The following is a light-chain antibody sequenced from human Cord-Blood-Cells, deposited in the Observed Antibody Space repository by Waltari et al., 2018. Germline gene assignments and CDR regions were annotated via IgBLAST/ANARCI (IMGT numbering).Light chain of an antibody. CDR1: QGMSNY. CDR3: HKYNSAPLT. CDR2: AAS. J-gene: IGKJ4*01. Sequence: DIQMTQSPSSLSASVGDRVTITCRASQGMSNYLAWYQQKPGKVPKLLSYAASTLQSAVPSRFSGSRSGTDFTLTIRSLQPEDVATYYCHKYNSAPLTFGGGTKVEIE. V-gene: IGKV1-27*01.